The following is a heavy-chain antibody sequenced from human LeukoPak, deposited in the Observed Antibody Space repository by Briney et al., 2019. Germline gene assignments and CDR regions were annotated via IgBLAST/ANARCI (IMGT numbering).Heavy chain of an antibody. Sequence: QSGGSLRLSCAASGFTFSSYGMHWVRQAPGKGLEWVAVISYDGSNKYYADSVKGRFTISRDNSKNTLYLQMNSLRAEDTAVYYCARDGYCGGDCYYSYYYGMDVWGQGTTVTVSS. J-gene: IGHJ6*02. CDR2: ISYDGSNK. V-gene: IGHV3-30*19. CDR3: ARDGYCGGDCYYSYYYGMDV. D-gene: IGHD2-21*02. CDR1: GFTFSSYG.